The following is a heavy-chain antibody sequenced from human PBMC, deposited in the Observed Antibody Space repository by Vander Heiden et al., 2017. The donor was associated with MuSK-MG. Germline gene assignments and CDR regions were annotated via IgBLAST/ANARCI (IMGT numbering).Heavy chain of an antibody. CDR2: IYPGDSDT. V-gene: IGHV5-51*03. CDR3: ARRRYYDSIGYFDAFDI. Sequence: EVQLVQSGAEVKKPRESLKISCKGSGYCFTSYGIGWVRQMPGKGLEWMGIIYPGDSDTRYSPSFQGQVTISADKSISTAYLQWSSLKASDTAMYYCARRRYYDSIGYFDAFDIWGDGTMVTVSS. CDR1: GYCFTSYG. J-gene: IGHJ3*02. D-gene: IGHD3-22*01.